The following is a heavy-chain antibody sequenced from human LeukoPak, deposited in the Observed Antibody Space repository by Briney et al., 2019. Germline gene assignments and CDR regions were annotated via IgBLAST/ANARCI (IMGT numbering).Heavy chain of an antibody. CDR2: IYTSEST. J-gene: IGHJ4*02. Sequence: SETLSLTRTVCGVSISSYYWSWMRPPAGKGLEWSGRIYTSESTNYNPSLKSRVPMSVDTPKHQFSLKLSSVTASETAVYYCARGGSGSWEDDYWGQGTLVTVSS. CDR1: GVSISSYY. D-gene: IGHD1-26*01. V-gene: IGHV4-4*07. CDR3: ARGGSGSWEDDY.